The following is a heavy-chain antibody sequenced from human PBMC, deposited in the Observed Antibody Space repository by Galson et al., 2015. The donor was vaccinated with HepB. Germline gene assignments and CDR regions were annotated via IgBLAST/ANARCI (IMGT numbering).Heavy chain of an antibody. CDR2: ITSSGNTK. V-gene: IGHV3-11*01. CDR1: GFTFSDYY. CDR3: ARSLGASRLDF. D-gene: IGHD3-16*01. J-gene: IGHJ4*02. Sequence: SLRLSCAASGFTFSDYYMNWIRQTPGKGLESISYITSSGNTKFYADSVKGRFIVSRDNAKSTLFLHMNSLRGEDTAIYYCARSLGASRLDFWGQGTLVTVSS.